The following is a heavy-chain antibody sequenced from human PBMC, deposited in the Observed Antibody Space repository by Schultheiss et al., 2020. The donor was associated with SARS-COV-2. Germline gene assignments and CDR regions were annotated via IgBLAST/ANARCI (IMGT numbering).Heavy chain of an antibody. CDR3: AKGDSSGSNYYGMDV. D-gene: IGHD3-22*01. Sequence: GESLKISCAASGFTFSDYYMSWIRQAPGKGLEWVSYISSSGSTIYYADSVKGRFTISRDNAKNSLYLQMNSLRAEDTAVYYCAKGDSSGSNYYGMDVWGQGTTVTVSS. V-gene: IGHV3-11*01. CDR1: GFTFSDYY. CDR2: ISSSGSTI. J-gene: IGHJ6*02.